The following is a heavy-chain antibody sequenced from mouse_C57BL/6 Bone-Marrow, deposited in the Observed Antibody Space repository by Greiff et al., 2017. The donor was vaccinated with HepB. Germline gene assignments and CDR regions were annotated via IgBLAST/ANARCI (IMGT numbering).Heavy chain of an antibody. V-gene: IGHV1-69*01. CDR1: GYTFTSYW. Sequence: QVQLQQPGAELVMPGASVKLSCKASGYTFTSYWMHWVKQRPGQGLEWIGEIDPSDSYTNYNQKFKGKSTLTVDKSSSTAYMQLSSLTSEDSAVYYCARERAYYEYWYFDVWGTGTTVTVSP. CDR2: IDPSDSYT. J-gene: IGHJ1*03. D-gene: IGHD2-10*01. CDR3: ARERAYYEYWYFDV.